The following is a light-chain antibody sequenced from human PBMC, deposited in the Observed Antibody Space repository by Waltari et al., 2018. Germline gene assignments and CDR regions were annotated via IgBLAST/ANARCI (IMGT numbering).Light chain of an antibody. CDR3: QYYSSSSIT. CDR2: KAS. Sequence: DIQMTQSPSTLSASVGDRVPITCRASQSISSGLAWYQQKAGKATKLQIYKASTLESGVPSRFSGSGSGTEFTLTISVLQPDDFATYYCQYYSSSSITFGQGTRLEIK. V-gene: IGKV1-5*03. CDR1: QSISSG. J-gene: IGKJ5*01.